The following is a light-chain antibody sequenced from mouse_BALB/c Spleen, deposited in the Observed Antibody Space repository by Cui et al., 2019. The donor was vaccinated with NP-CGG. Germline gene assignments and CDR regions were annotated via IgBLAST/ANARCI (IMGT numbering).Light chain of an antibody. CDR2: GTS. V-gene: IGLV1*01. J-gene: IGLJ1*01. CDR1: TGAVTSSNY. Sequence: QAVVTQESALTTSPGETVTLTCRSSTGAVTSSNYANWVQEKPDHLFTGLIGGTSNRAPGVPALTITGAQTEDEAIYFCALWYSNHWVFGGGTKLTVL. CDR3: ALWYSNHWV.